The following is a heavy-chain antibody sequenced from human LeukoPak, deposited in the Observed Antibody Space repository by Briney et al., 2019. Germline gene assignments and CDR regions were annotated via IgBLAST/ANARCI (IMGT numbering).Heavy chain of an antibody. CDR2: ISYDGSNK. Sequence: GGSLRLSCAASGFTFSSYGMHWVRQAPGKGLEWVAVISYDGSNKYYADSVKGRFTISRDNSKNTLYLQMNSLRAEDTAVYYCAKDQDGYCSGGSCQGAFDIWGQGTMVTVSS. J-gene: IGHJ3*02. CDR3: AKDQDGYCSGGSCQGAFDI. V-gene: IGHV3-30*18. D-gene: IGHD2-15*01. CDR1: GFTFSSYG.